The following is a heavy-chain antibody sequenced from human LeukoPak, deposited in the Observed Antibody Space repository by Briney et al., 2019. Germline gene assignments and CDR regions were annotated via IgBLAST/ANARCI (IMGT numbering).Heavy chain of an antibody. J-gene: IGHJ4*02. Sequence: PGRSLRLSCAASGFTFSSCGMHRVRQAPGKGLDWVAVISYDGSNKYYSDSVKGRFTISRDNSKNTLYLQMNSLRAEDTAVYYCAKDRSIAAAGTVSEIDYWGQGTLVTVSS. CDR3: AKDRSIAAAGTVSEIDY. V-gene: IGHV3-30*18. D-gene: IGHD6-13*01. CDR2: ISYDGSNK. CDR1: GFTFSSCG.